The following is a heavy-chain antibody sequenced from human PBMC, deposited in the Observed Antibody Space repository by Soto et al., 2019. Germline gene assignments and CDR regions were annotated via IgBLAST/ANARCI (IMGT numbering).Heavy chain of an antibody. D-gene: IGHD2-21*01. Sequence: QVQLQESGPGLVKPSQTLSLTCTVSGGSISSGGYHWSWIRQQPGKGLVCIGYIYPSGSTYYNPSLKIRVTISVDTSKNQFSLKLSSVTAADTAVYFCAGEDNSGFDYWGQGTLVTVSS. CDR3: AGEDNSGFDY. CDR1: GGSISSGGYH. J-gene: IGHJ4*02. CDR2: IYPSGST. V-gene: IGHV4-31*03.